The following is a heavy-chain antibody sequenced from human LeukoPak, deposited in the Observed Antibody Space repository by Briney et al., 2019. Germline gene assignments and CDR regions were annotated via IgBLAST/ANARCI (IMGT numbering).Heavy chain of an antibody. J-gene: IGHJ4*02. Sequence: PGGSLRLSCATSGFTFRRSGVHWVRQAPGKGLEWVALMSSDGIKTYYADSVKGRFTVSRDRSKDILYLEMNSLRADDTAVYYCAKDHSDNGRAFEEWGQGTLVTVSS. CDR1: GFTFRRSG. V-gene: IGHV3-30*18. D-gene: IGHD2-8*01. CDR3: AKDHSDNGRAFEE. CDR2: MSSDGIKT.